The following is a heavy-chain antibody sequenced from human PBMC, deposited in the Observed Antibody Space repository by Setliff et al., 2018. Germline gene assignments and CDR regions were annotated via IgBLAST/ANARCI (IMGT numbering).Heavy chain of an antibody. CDR3: ARLSALSTRITDWYFDL. D-gene: IGHD2-2*01. V-gene: IGHV4-61*01. CDR2: INHSGST. J-gene: IGHJ2*01. Sequence: SETLSLTCTVSGGSFNSANYYWSWIRQPPGKGLEWIGEINHSGSTNYTPSLKSRVTISVDTSKNQFSLKLSSVTAADTAFYYCARLSALSTRITDWYFDLWGRGTLVTVSS. CDR1: GGSFNSANYY.